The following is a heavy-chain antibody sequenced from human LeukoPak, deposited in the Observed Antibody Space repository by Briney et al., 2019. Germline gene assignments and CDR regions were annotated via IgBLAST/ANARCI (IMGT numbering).Heavy chain of an antibody. CDR3: TRNGGYCLDY. V-gene: IGHV4-4*02. CDR2: IYHSGST. J-gene: IGHJ4*02. D-gene: IGHD2-8*02. Sequence: SEALSLTCAVSGGSISSGNWWSWVRQPPGKGLEWIGEIYHSGSTNYNPTLTSRVTISVDKSKNQFSLRLSSVTAADTAVYYCTRNGGYCLDYWGQGILVTVSS. CDR1: GGSISSGNW.